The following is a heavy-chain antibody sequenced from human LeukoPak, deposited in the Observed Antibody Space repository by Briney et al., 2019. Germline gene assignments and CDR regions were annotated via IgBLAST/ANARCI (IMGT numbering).Heavy chain of an antibody. CDR3: ARDLRSSGYYAFDY. CDR2: ISSSSSYK. D-gene: IGHD3-22*01. V-gene: IGHV3-21*01. J-gene: IGHJ4*02. Sequence: GGSLRLSWAASGFTFSSYGMNWVRQAPGKGLEWVSFISSSSSYKYYADSVKGRFTISRDNAKNSLYLQMDSLRAEDTAVYYCARDLRSSGYYAFDYWGQGTLVTVSS. CDR1: GFTFSSYG.